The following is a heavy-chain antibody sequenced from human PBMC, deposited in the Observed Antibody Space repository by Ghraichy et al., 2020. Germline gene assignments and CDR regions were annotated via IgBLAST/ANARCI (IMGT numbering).Heavy chain of an antibody. CDR1: GYTFTGYY. Sequence: ASVKVSCKASGYTFTGYYMHWVRQAPGQGLEWMGWINPNSGGTNYAQKFQGRVTMTRDTSISTAYIELSRLRSDDTAVYYCARDYYGSGSYYYYGMDVWGQGTTVTVSS. D-gene: IGHD3-10*01. CDR2: INPNSGGT. J-gene: IGHJ6*02. V-gene: IGHV1-2*02. CDR3: ARDYYGSGSYYYYGMDV.